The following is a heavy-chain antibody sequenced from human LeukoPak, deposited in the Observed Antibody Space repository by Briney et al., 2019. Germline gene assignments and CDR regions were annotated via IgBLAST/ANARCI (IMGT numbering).Heavy chain of an antibody. Sequence: GASVKVSCKASGGTFSSYAISWVGQAPGQGREWMGRIIPILGIANYAQKFQGRVTITADKSTSTAYMELSSLRSEDTAVYYCARDSSNYTSPYYYDSSGSKGLDYWGQGTLVTVSS. D-gene: IGHD3-22*01. CDR1: GGTFSSYA. CDR2: IIPILGIA. CDR3: ARDSSNYTSPYYYDSSGSKGLDY. V-gene: IGHV1-69*04. J-gene: IGHJ4*02.